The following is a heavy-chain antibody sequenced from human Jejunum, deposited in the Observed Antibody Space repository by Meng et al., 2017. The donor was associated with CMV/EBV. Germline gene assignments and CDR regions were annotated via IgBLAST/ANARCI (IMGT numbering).Heavy chain of an antibody. CDR3: ARGESRGYYYFDY. D-gene: IGHD3-22*01. CDR2: ISPSGNI. CDR1: GDSISNYF. J-gene: IGHJ4*02. V-gene: IGHV4-4*07. Sequence: QVPLQESGPGLVRPSETLSLTCTVSGDSISNYFWSWIRQPAGKNLEWIGRISPSGNINYIPSLKGRVTMSLDTSNNQIFLNLTSVTAADTALYYCARGESRGYYYFDYWGQGILVTVSS.